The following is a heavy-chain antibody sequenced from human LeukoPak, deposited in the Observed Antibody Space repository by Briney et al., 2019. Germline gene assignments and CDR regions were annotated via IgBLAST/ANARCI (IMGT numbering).Heavy chain of an antibody. Sequence: PGGSLRLSCAASGFTVSSNYMSWVRQAPGKGLEWVSVIYSGGSTYYADSVKGRFTISRDNHKNTLYLQMNSLRAEDTAVYYCARMIGLGEVSPYFDYWGQGGLVTVSS. CDR2: IYSGGST. J-gene: IGHJ4*02. V-gene: IGHV3-53*01. CDR1: GFTVSSNY. CDR3: ARMIGLGEVSPYFDY. D-gene: IGHD3-16*02.